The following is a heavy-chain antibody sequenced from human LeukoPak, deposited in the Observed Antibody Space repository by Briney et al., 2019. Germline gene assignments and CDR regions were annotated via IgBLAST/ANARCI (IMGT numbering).Heavy chain of an antibody. V-gene: IGHV1-18*01. CDR3: ARDSGSNLYYYYYGMDV. Sequence: GASVKVSCKASGYTFTSYCISWVRQAPGQGLEWMGWISAYNGNTNYAQKLQGRVTMTTDTSTSTAYMELRSLRSDDTAVYYCARDSGSNLYYYYYGMDVWGQGTTVTVSS. CDR1: GYTFTSYC. J-gene: IGHJ6*02. CDR2: ISAYNGNT. D-gene: IGHD1-26*01.